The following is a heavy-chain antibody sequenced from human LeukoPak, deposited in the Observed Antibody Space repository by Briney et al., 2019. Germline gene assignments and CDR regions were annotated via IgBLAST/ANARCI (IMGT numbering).Heavy chain of an antibody. CDR1: GYTFTGYY. CDR3: ARAFYDILTGYATPIGY. J-gene: IGHJ4*02. Sequence: GASVKVSCKASGYTFTGYYMHWVRQAPGQGLEWMEWINPNSGGTNYAQKFQGRVTMTRDTSISTAYMELSRLRSDDTAVYYCARAFYDILTGYATPIGYWGQGTLVTVSS. CDR2: INPNSGGT. D-gene: IGHD3-9*01. V-gene: IGHV1-2*02.